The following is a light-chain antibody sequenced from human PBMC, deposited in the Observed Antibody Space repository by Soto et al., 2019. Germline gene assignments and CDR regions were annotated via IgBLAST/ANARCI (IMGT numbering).Light chain of an antibody. CDR3: TSYTRSSTLYV. J-gene: IGLJ1*01. CDR2: DVS. V-gene: IGLV2-14*01. Sequence: QSALTQPASVSGSPGHSITISCTGTSSDVGRFNYVSWYQQHPGKAPKLIIYDVSNRPSGISNHFSCSKSGNMASLTISGLQAEDEADYYCTSYTRSSTLYVFGTGTKVTVL. CDR1: SSDVGRFNY.